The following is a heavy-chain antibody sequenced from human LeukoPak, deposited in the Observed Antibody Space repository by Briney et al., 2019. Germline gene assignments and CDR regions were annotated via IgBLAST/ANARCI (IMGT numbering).Heavy chain of an antibody. Sequence: ASVKVSCKASGYTFTGYYMHWVRQAPGQGLEWMGWINTNTGNPTYAQGFTGRFVFSLDTSVSTAYLQISSLKAEDTAVYYCARDLWFGELVGAFDIWGQGTMVTVSS. J-gene: IGHJ3*02. CDR1: GYTFTGYY. D-gene: IGHD3-10*01. CDR2: INTNTGNP. CDR3: ARDLWFGELVGAFDI. V-gene: IGHV7-4-1*02.